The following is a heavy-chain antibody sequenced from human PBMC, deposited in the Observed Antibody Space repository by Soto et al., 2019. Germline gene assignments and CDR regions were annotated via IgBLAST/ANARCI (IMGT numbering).Heavy chain of an antibody. J-gene: IGHJ4*02. CDR2: IWYDGSNK. Sequence: GGSLRLSCAASGFTFSSYGMHWVRQAPGKGLEWVAVIWYDGSNKYYADSVKGRFTISRDNSKNTLYLQMNSLRAEDTAVYYCARDVCSSTSCYGDRFDYWGQGTLVTVSS. CDR1: GFTFSSYG. D-gene: IGHD2-2*01. CDR3: ARDVCSSTSCYGDRFDY. V-gene: IGHV3-33*01.